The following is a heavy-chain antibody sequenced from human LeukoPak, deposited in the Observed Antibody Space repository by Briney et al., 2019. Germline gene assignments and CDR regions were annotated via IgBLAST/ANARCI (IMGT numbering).Heavy chain of an antibody. CDR3: SPGEFDY. V-gene: IGHV3-74*01. D-gene: IGHD7-27*01. Sequence: GGSLRLSCAASGFTFSSYAMSWVRQAPGKGLVWVSRINSDGSSTSYADSVKGRFTSSRDNAKNTLYLQMNSLRAEDTAVYYCSPGEFDYWGQETLVTVSS. CDR2: INSDGSST. J-gene: IGHJ4*02. CDR1: GFTFSSYA.